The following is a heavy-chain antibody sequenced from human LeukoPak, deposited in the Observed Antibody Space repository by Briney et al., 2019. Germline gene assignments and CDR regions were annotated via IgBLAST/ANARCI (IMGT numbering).Heavy chain of an antibody. CDR1: GFTVSSNY. CDR3: AKADYDILTGYYILDY. J-gene: IGHJ4*02. Sequence: GGSLRLSCAASGFTVSSNYMSWVRQAPGKGLEWVSVIYSGGSTYYADSVKGRFTISRDNSKNTLYLQMNSLRDEDTAVYYCAKADYDILTGYYILDYWGQGTLVTVSS. V-gene: IGHV3-53*05. CDR2: IYSGGST. D-gene: IGHD3-9*01.